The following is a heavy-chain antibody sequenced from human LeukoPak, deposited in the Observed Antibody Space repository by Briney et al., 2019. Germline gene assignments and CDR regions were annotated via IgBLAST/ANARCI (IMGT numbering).Heavy chain of an antibody. CDR2: IETSGST. Sequence: SQTLSLTCTVSGASISSGGYFWSWIRQPAGKGVEWIGRIETSGSTNYNHSLKSRFTISVDTSKNQFSLMLRSVTATDTSVYYCARALCINGICEWFDPWGQGTLVTVSS. V-gene: IGHV4-61*02. J-gene: IGHJ5*02. CDR1: GASISSGGYF. D-gene: IGHD2-8*01. CDR3: ARALCINGICEWFDP.